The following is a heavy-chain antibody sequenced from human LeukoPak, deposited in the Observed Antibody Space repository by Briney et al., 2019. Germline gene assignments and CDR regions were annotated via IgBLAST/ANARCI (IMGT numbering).Heavy chain of an antibody. CDR3: ARVQTYGSGSYYNFDY. Sequence: SETLSLTCAVSGGSISSGGYSWSWIRQPPGKGLEWIGYIYTSGSTNYNPSLKSRVTISVDTSKNQFSLKLSSVTAADTAVYYCARVQTYGSGSYYNFDYWGQGTLVTVSS. CDR1: GGSISSGGYS. D-gene: IGHD3-10*01. V-gene: IGHV4-61*08. CDR2: IYTSGST. J-gene: IGHJ4*02.